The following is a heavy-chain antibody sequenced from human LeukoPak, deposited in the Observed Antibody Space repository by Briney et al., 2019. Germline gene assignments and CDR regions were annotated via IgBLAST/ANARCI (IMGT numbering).Heavy chain of an antibody. V-gene: IGHV4-39*01. J-gene: IGHJ4*02. D-gene: IGHD6-13*01. CDR1: GGSISSNYYC. CDR2: ICYSART. CDR3: ARKPIIADAYYYFDD. Sequence: PSETLSLTCTVSGGSISSNYYCWGWIRQPPGKGLEWIASICYSARTHYNPSLKSRVTISVDTSKNQFSLKLSSVTAADTAMYYCARKPIIADAYYYFDDWGQGTLVTVSS.